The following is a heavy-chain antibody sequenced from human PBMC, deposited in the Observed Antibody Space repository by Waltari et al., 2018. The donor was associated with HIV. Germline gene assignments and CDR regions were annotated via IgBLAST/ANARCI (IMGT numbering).Heavy chain of an antibody. Sequence: QVQLQESGPGLVKPSETLSLTCTVSGGSISNYYWSWIRQPPGKGLEWIVYIYDSGSTNYNPSLKSRVTISLDTSKNQFSLKLTSVTAADTAVYYCARDRSGYPYYYGLDVWGQGTTVSVSS. V-gene: IGHV4-59*01. D-gene: IGHD3-3*01. CDR2: IYDSGST. CDR1: GGSISNYY. J-gene: IGHJ6*02. CDR3: ARDRSGYPYYYGLDV.